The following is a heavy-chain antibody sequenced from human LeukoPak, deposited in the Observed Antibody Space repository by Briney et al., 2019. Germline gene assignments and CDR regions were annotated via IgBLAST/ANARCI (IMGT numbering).Heavy chain of an antibody. CDR3: AREHYYDSSGYPNAFDI. V-gene: IGHV1-18*01. CDR2: ISAYNGNT. D-gene: IGHD3-22*01. Sequence: ASVKVSCKVSGYTLTELSMHWVRQAPGQGLEWMGWISAYNGNTNYAQKLQGRVTMTTDTSTSTAYMELRSLRSDDTAVYYCAREHYYDSSGYPNAFDIWGQGTMVTVSS. J-gene: IGHJ3*02. CDR1: GYTLTELS.